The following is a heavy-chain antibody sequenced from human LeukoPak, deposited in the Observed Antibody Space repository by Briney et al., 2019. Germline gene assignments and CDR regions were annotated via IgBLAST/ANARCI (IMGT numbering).Heavy chain of an antibody. D-gene: IGHD2-2*01. J-gene: IGHJ4*02. CDR2: INQDGSER. CDR1: GFTFTKYW. CDR3: ARGLDCRSTSCYLDT. Sequence: GGFLRLSCAASGFTFTKYWMTWVRQDPGKGLEWVANINQDGSERFYVDSVKGRFTISRDNAGNSLYLQMNSLGAEDTAVYYCARGLDCRSTSCYLDTWGQGTLVTVSS. V-gene: IGHV3-7*01.